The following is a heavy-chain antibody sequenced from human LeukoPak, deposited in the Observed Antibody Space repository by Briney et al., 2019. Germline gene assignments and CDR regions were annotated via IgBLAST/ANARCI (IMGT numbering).Heavy chain of an antibody. CDR2: IWYDGSNK. D-gene: IGHD6-19*01. V-gene: IGHV3-33*01. CDR3: ARGGGNAVAGEVDY. Sequence: SGGSLRLSCAASGFTFSSYGMHWVRQAPGKGLEWVAVIWYDGSNKYYADSVKGRFTISRDNSKNTLYLQMNSLRAEDTAVYYCARGGGNAVAGEVDYWGQGTLVTVSS. J-gene: IGHJ4*02. CDR1: GFTFSSYG.